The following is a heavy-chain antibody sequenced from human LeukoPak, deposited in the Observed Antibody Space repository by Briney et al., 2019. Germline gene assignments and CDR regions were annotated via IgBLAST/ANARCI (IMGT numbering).Heavy chain of an antibody. D-gene: IGHD2-8*01. CDR2: IIPIFGTA. CDR1: GGTFSSYA. CDR3: ARGPCTNGVCYREDYYYMDV. J-gene: IGHJ6*03. V-gene: IGHV1-69*05. Sequence: GASVKVSRKASGGTFSSYAISWVRQAPGQGLEWMGGIIPIFGTANYAQKFQGRVTITTDESTSTAYMELSSLRSEDTAVYYCARGPCTNGVCYREDYYYMDVWGKGSTVTVSS.